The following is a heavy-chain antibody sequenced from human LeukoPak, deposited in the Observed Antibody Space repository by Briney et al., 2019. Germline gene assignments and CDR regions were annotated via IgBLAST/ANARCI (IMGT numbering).Heavy chain of an antibody. CDR2: IKSKTDGGTT. CDR3: TTGTEYSSSSGDY. V-gene: IGHV3-15*01. CDR1: GFTFSNAW. J-gene: IGHJ4*02. Sequence: GGSLRLSCAASGFTFSNAWMSWVRQAPGKGLEWVGRIKSKTDGGTTDYAAPVKGRFTISRDDSKNTLYLQMNSLKAEDTAVYYCTTGTEYSSSSGDYWGQGTLVTVSS. D-gene: IGHD6-6*01.